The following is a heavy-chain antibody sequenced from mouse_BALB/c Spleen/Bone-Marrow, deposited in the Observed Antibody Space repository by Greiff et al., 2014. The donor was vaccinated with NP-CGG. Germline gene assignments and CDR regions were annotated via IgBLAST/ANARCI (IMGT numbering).Heavy chain of an antibody. CDR2: IRNKANGYTT. CDR1: GFTFTDYY. V-gene: IGHV7-3*02. Sequence: EVQLVESGGGLVQPGGSLRLSCATSGFTFTDYYMSWVRQPPGKALEWLAFIRNKANGYTTEYSASVKGRFTISRDNSHSILYLQMNTLRAEDSATYYCARDGSSFYWYSDVWGAGTTVTVSS. CDR3: ARDGSSFYWYSDV. D-gene: IGHD1-1*01. J-gene: IGHJ1*01.